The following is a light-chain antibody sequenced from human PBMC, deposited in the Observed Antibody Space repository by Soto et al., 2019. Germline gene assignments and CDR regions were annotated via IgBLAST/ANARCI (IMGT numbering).Light chain of an antibody. CDR2: KAT. J-gene: IGKJ1*01. CDR3: QQYNSYSWT. V-gene: IGKV1-5*03. CDR1: PSISSW. Sequence: DIQMTQSPATRSASVGGRGTITCRASPSISSWLGWYQQKQASAPHILLYKATSLESGVTSRFSGSGSGTEFTLTISSLQPDDFATYYCQQYNSYSWTFGQGTKVDIK.